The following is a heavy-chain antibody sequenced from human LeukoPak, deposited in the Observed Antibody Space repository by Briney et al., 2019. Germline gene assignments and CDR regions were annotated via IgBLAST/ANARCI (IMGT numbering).Heavy chain of an antibody. D-gene: IGHD3-22*01. V-gene: IGHV4-30-4*01. CDR2: IYYSGST. CDR1: GGSISSGDYY. J-gene: IGHJ4*02. Sequence: SQTLSLTCTVSGGSISSGDYYWSWIRQPPGKGLEWIGYIYYSGSTYYNPSLKSRVTISVDTSKNQFSLKLSSVTAADTAVYYCASYGNYYDSSLVDWGQGTLVTVSS. CDR3: ASYGNYYDSSLVD.